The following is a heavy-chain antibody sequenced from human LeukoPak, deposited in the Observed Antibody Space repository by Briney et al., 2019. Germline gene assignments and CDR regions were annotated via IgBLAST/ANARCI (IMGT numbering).Heavy chain of an antibody. Sequence: ASVKVSCKASGYTFTSYGISWVRQAPGQGLEWMGWISAYNGNTNYAQKLQGRVTMTTDTSTSTAYMELSSLRSEDTAVYYCARGPSTGGYHLSHYHMDVWGKGTTVTVSS. CDR1: GYTFTSYG. CDR3: ARGPSTGGYHLSHYHMDV. D-gene: IGHD6-25*01. J-gene: IGHJ6*03. CDR2: ISAYNGNT. V-gene: IGHV1-18*01.